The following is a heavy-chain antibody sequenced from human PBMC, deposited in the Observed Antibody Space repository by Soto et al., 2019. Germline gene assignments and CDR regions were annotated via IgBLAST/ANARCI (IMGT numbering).Heavy chain of an antibody. V-gene: IGHV3-21*06. CDR3: ARESEDLTTNFDY. Sequence: PGASLRLSCAASGFNFTRYSMNWVRQAPGKGLERVSSISSTTNYIYYGESTKGRFTIYRDNAKNSLYLEMNSLRAEDTAVYYCARESEDLTTNFDYWGQGTLVTVS. J-gene: IGHJ4*02. CDR1: GFNFTRYS. CDR2: ISSTTNYI.